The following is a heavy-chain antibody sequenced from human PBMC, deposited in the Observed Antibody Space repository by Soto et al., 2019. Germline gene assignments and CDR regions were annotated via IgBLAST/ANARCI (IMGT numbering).Heavy chain of an antibody. Sequence: ASVKVSCKASGYTFTGYYMHWVRQAPGQGLEWMGWINPNSGGTNYAQKFQGWVTMTRDTSISTVYMELSSLRSEDTAVYYCARVLRVPAAAYYYYYGMDVWGQGTTVTVSS. CDR2: INPNSGGT. CDR1: GYTFTGYY. D-gene: IGHD2-2*01. J-gene: IGHJ6*02. CDR3: ARVLRVPAAAYYYYYGMDV. V-gene: IGHV1-2*04.